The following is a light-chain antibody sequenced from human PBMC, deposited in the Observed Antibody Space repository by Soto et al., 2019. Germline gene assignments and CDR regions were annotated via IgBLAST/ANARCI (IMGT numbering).Light chain of an antibody. V-gene: IGLV1-44*01. CDR3: AAWDGSLNGVL. Sequence: QSVLTQPPSASGTPGQRVTISCSGGSSDIGSNTVNWYQQVPGTAPKLLIYNNNQRPSGVPDRFSGSRSGTLASLAISGLQSEDEADYYCAAWDGSLNGVLFGGGTKLTVL. J-gene: IGLJ2*01. CDR2: NNN. CDR1: SSDIGSNT.